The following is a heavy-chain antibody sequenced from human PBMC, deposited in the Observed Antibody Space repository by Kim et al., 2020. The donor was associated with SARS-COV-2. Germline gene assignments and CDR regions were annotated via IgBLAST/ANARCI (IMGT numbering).Heavy chain of an antibody. V-gene: IGHV5-51*01. Sequence: GESLKISCKGSGYSFTSYWIGWVRQMPGKGLEWMGIIYPGDSDTRYSPSFQGQVTISADKSISTAYLQWSSLKASDTAMYYCARRSFGLRYFDRRYYGMDVWGQGTTVTVSS. J-gene: IGHJ6*02. CDR2: IYPGDSDT. CDR3: ARRSFGLRYFDRRYYGMDV. CDR1: GYSFTSYW. D-gene: IGHD3-9*01.